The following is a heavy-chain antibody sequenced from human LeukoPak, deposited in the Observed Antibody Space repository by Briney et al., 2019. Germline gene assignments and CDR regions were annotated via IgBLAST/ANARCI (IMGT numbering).Heavy chain of an antibody. V-gene: IGHV3-7*01. CDR2: IKKDGSEK. CDR1: GFTFSSYW. D-gene: IGHD3-10*01. J-gene: IGHJ4*02. CDR3: ARDRHYYGSGSYYVHNYFDY. Sequence: GGSLRLSCAASGFTFSSYWMSWVRQAPGKGLEWVANIKKDGSEKYYVDSVKGRFTISRDNTKNSLYLQMNSLRAEDTAVYYCARDRHYYGSGSYYVHNYFDYWGQGTLVTVSS.